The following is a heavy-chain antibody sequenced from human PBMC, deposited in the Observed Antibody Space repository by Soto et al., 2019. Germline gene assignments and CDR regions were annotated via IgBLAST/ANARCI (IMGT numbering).Heavy chain of an antibody. CDR1: SGSISTSGYY. J-gene: IGHJ6*02. V-gene: IGHV4-39*01. CDR2: ISYSGST. CDR3: ARHFLRYYYYCGMDV. Sequence: PSETLSLTCSVSSGSISTSGYYWGWFRQPPKTGPEWIGGISYSGSTYYNPSLKSRVTISVDTSKNQFSLKLSSVTAADTALYYCARHFLRYYYYCGMDVWGQGTTVTVSS.